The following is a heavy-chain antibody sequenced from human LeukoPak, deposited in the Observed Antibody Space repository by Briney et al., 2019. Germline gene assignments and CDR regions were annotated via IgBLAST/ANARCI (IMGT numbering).Heavy chain of an antibody. CDR3: ASPGYYDSSGYYC. CDR2: INHSGST. J-gene: IGHJ4*02. D-gene: IGHD3-22*01. CDR1: GGSISSSSYY. V-gene: IGHV4-39*07. Sequence: SETLSLTCTVSGGSISSSSYYWSWIRQPPGKGLEWIGEINHSGSTNYNPSLKSRVTISVDTSKNQFSLKLSSVTAADTAVYYCASPGYYDSSGYYCWGQGTLVTVSS.